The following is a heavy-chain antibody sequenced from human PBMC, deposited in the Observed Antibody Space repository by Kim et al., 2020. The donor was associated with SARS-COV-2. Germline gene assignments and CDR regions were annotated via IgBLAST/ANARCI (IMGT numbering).Heavy chain of an antibody. CDR1: GYTFTSYG. J-gene: IGHJ3*02. Sequence: ASVKVSCKASGYTFTSYGISWVRQAPGQGLEWMGWISAYNGNTNYAQKLQGRVTMTTDTSTSTAYMELRSLRSDDTAVYYCAKSSISIIVVSHDSGAFDIWGQGTMVTVSS. CDR2: ISAYNGNT. D-gene: IGHD3-22*01. V-gene: IGHV1-18*04. CDR3: AKSSISIIVVSHDSGAFDI.